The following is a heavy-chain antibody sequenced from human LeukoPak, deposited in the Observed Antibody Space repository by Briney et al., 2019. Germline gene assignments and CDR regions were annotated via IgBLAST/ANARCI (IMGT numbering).Heavy chain of an antibody. CDR1: GYTFSGYY. J-gene: IGHJ4*02. Sequence: GASVKVSCKASGYTFSGYYMHWVRQAPGQGLEWMGWINPNSGGTNYAQKFLGRVTMTSDTSVTTAYMELSRLRSDDTAVYYCARVRHWYYYDSSGQLFDYWGQGTLVTVSS. V-gene: IGHV1-2*02. CDR2: INPNSGGT. D-gene: IGHD3-22*01. CDR3: ARVRHWYYYDSSGQLFDY.